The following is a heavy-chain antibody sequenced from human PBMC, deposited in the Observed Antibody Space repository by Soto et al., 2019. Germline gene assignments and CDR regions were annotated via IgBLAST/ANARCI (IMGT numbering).Heavy chain of an antibody. Sequence: PGGSLRLSCAAPGFTFSSYWMSLVRQAPGKGLEWVANIKQDGSEKYYVDSVKGRFTISRDNAKNSLYLQMNSLRAEDTAVYYCARGGNDFWRVGYYYYGMEVWGQGTTVTVS. CDR3: ARGGNDFWRVGYYYYGMEV. CDR1: GFTFSSYW. V-gene: IGHV3-7*01. CDR2: IKQDGSEK. J-gene: IGHJ6*02. D-gene: IGHD3-3*01.